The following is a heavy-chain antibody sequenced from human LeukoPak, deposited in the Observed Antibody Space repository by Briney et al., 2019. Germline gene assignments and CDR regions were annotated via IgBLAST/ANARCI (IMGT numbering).Heavy chain of an antibody. Sequence: GESLKISCKGSGYSFTSYWIGWVRQMPGKGLEWMGIIYPGDSDTRYSPSFQGQVTISADKSISTAYLQWSSLKASDTAMYYCARPRRYSYAAEAFDIWGKGTMVTVSS. J-gene: IGHJ3*02. D-gene: IGHD5-18*01. CDR2: IYPGDSDT. CDR3: ARPRRYSYAAEAFDI. V-gene: IGHV5-51*01. CDR1: GYSFTSYW.